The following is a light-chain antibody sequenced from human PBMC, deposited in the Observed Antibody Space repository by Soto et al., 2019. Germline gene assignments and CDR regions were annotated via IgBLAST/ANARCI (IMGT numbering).Light chain of an antibody. CDR1: QSVRSN. CDR3: QQYSNWPPGT. J-gene: IGKJ1*01. V-gene: IGKV3-15*01. CDR2: GAS. Sequence: EIVMTQSPATLSVSPGERATLSCRASQSVRSNLAWYQQKPGQAPRLLIYGASTRATGIPARFSGSGSRTEFTLTISSLQSEDFAVYYCQQYSNWPPGTFGQGTKVEIK.